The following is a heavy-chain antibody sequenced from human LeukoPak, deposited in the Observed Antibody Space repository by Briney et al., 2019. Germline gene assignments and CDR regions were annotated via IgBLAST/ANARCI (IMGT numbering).Heavy chain of an antibody. CDR1: GGSISSHY. CDR2: IYYSGST. V-gene: IGHV4-59*11. D-gene: IGHD3-3*01. CDR3: ARAVASYYDFWSGYYPYYYYMDV. J-gene: IGHJ6*03. Sequence: SETLSLTCTVSGGSISSHYWSWIRQPPGKGLEWIGYIYYSGSTNYNPPLKSRVTISVDTSKNQFSLKLSSVTAADTAVYYCARAVASYYDFWSGYYPYYYYMDVWGKGTTVTVSS.